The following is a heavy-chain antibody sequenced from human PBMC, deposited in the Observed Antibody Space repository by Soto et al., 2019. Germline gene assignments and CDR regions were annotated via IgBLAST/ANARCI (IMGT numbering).Heavy chain of an antibody. CDR3: SRKPHRYSCQEYGDY. Sequence: QVQLVESGGGLVKPGGSLRLSCAASGFTFSDYYMSWIRQAPGKGLEWVSYISSSSSYTNYADSVKGRFTISRDNAKNSLYLQMESPGAGDQAGYYLSRKPHRYSCQEYGDYRGPGTLVTVSS. D-gene: IGHD1-26*01. CDR1: GFTFSDYY. CDR2: ISSSSSYT. J-gene: IGHJ4*02. V-gene: IGHV3-11*05.